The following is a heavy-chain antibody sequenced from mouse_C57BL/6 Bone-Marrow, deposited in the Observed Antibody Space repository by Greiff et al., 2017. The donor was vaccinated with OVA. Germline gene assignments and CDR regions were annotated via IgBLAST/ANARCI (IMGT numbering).Heavy chain of an antibody. D-gene: IGHD2-4*01. CDR1: GFSLTSYG. V-gene: IGHV2-6-1*01. CDR3: ARHGYDYDVPYAMDY. Sequence: QVQLKQSGPGLVAPSQSPSITCTVSGFSLTSYGVHWVRQPPGKGLEWLVVIWSDGSTTYNSALKSRLSISKDNSKSQVFLKMNSLQTDDTAMYYCARHGYDYDVPYAMDYWGQGTSVTVSS. CDR2: IWSDGST. J-gene: IGHJ4*01.